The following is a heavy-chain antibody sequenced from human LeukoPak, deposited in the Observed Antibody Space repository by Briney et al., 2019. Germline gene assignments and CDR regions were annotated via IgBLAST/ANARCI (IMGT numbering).Heavy chain of an antibody. V-gene: IGHV3-30*04. CDR2: ISYDGSNK. CDR3: ARASQRWLQLVY. D-gene: IGHD5-24*01. CDR1: GFTFSSYA. Sequence: PGGSLRLSCAASGFTFSSYAMHWVRQAPGKGLEWVAVISYDGSNKYYADSVKGRFTISRDNSKNTLYLQMNSLRAEDTAVYYCARASQRWLQLVYWGQGTLVTVSS. J-gene: IGHJ4*02.